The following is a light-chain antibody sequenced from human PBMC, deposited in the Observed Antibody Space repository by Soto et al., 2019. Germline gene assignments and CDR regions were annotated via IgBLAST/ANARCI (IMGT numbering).Light chain of an antibody. CDR3: QQSFVTPLT. CDR1: QDISSW. V-gene: IGKV1-12*01. J-gene: IGKJ5*01. Sequence: DIQMTQSPSYVSASVGDRVTITCRASQDISSWLAGYQQKPGKAPKLLIYAASTLQSGVPSRFSGSGSGTLFTLTISGQQPEDFATYYCQQSFVTPLTFGQGTRLEI. CDR2: AAS.